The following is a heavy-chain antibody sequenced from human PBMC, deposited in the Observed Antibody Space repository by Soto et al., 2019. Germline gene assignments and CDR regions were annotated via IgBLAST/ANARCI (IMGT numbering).Heavy chain of an antibody. CDR3: ARATWGDGYNYYFDY. J-gene: IGHJ4*02. V-gene: IGHV4-59*01. CDR1: GGSISSYY. D-gene: IGHD5-12*01. CDR2: IYYSGST. Sequence: ETLSLTCTVSGGSISSYYWSWIRQPPGKGLEWIGYIYYSGSTNYNPSPKSRVTISVDTSKNQFSLKLSSVTAADTAVYYCARATWGDGYNYYFDYWGQGTLVTVSS.